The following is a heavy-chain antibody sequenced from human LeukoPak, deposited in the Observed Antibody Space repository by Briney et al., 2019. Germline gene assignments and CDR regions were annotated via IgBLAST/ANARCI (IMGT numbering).Heavy chain of an antibody. J-gene: IGHJ6*02. Sequence: GGSLRLSCAASGFAFSSYGMHWVRQAPGEGLDWVAFIRNDGSNECYADSVKGRFTISRDNAKNSLYLQMNSLRAEDTAVYYCARTGCSGGSCYPHYGMDVWGQGTTVTVSS. CDR2: IRNDGSNE. CDR3: ARTGCSGGSCYPHYGMDV. CDR1: GFAFSSYG. D-gene: IGHD2-15*01. V-gene: IGHV3-30*02.